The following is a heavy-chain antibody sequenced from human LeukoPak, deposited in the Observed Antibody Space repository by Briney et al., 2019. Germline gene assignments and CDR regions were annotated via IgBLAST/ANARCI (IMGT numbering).Heavy chain of an antibody. CDR2: INRSGST. V-gene: IGHV4-34*01. CDR1: GGSISSYY. Sequence: KTSETLSLTCTVSGGSISSYYWSWIRQPPGKGLEWIGEINRSGSTNYNPSLKSRVTISVDTSKNQFSLKLSSVTAADTAVYYCAIRNYCSSTSCYWFDPWGQGTLVTVSS. J-gene: IGHJ5*02. CDR3: AIRNYCSSTSCYWFDP. D-gene: IGHD2-2*01.